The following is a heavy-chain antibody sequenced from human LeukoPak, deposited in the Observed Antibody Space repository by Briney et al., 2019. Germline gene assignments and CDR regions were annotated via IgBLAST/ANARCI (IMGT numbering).Heavy chain of an antibody. V-gene: IGHV3-11*04. CDR3: ARVLTSYYYFDH. CDR1: GFTFSDYY. J-gene: IGHJ4*02. Sequence: TGGSLRLSCAASGFTFSDYYMSWIRQAPGKGLEWLSYISSSSSTIYYVDSVKGRFTISRDNAKNSLYLQMNSLRAEDTAVYYCARVLTSYYYFDHWGQGTLVTVSS. D-gene: IGHD1-26*01. CDR2: ISSSSSTI.